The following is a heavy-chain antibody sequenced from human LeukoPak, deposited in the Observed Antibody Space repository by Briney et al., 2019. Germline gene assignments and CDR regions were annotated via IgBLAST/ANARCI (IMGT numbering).Heavy chain of an antibody. D-gene: IGHD4-17*01. J-gene: IGHJ4*02. CDR3: AIIATVTPGH. Sequence: GGSLRLSCTASGITFSRFAMTWVRQTPGKGLEWISSITSTGGRTFYADSVKGRFTISRDNSNNTLSLQMSSLRVDDTAVYYCAIIATVTPGHWGQGTLVTVPS. CDR1: GITFSRFA. CDR2: ITSTGGRT. V-gene: IGHV3-23*01.